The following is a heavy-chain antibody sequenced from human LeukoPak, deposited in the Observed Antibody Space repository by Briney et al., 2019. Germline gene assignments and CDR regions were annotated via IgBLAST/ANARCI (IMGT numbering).Heavy chain of an antibody. Sequence: GASVKVSCKASGYTFTVYYMHWVRQAPGQGLEWMGWINPNSGGTNYAQKFQGWVTMTRDTSISTAYMELSRLRSEDTAVYYCAREAEMATIGSPDAFDIWGQGTMVTVSS. CDR2: INPNSGGT. V-gene: IGHV1-2*04. CDR3: AREAEMATIGSPDAFDI. CDR1: GYTFTVYY. D-gene: IGHD5-24*01. J-gene: IGHJ3*02.